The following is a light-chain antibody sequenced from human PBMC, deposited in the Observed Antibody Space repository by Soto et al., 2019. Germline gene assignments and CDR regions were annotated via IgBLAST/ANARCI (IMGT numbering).Light chain of an antibody. CDR1: SGHSSYI. CDR2: LEGSGSY. CDR3: ESWDSNTQNWV. V-gene: IGLV4-60*02. J-gene: IGLJ3*02. Sequence: QSVLTQSSSASASLGSSVKLTCTLSSGHSSYIIAWHQQQPGKAPRYLMKLEGSGSYNKGSGVPDRFSGSSSGADRYLTISSLQFEDEADYDCESWDSNTQNWVFGGGTKLTVL.